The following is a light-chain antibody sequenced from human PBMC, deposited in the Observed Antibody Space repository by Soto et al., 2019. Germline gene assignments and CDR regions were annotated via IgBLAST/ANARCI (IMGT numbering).Light chain of an antibody. J-gene: IGKJ1*01. V-gene: IGKV1-5*01. CDR3: QQYNSYS. CDR1: QSISSY. Sequence: DIQMTQSPSSLSASVGDRVTITFRASQSISSYLNWYQQKPGTAPKVLIYHASNLQSGVPSRFSGSGSGTEFTLTISSLQPDDFATYYCQQYNSYSFGQGTKVDIK. CDR2: HAS.